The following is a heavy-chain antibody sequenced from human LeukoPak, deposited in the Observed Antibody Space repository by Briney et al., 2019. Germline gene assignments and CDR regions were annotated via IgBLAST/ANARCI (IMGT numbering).Heavy chain of an antibody. CDR1: GYTFTGYY. CDR3: ARAEMATITVDY. J-gene: IGHJ4*01. D-gene: IGHD5-24*01. V-gene: IGHV1-2*02. Sequence: GASVKVSCKASGYTFTGYYMHWVRQAPGQGLEWMGWINPNSGGTNYAQNFQGRVTMTRDTSISTAYMELSSLRSDDTAVYYCARAEMATITVDYWGHGTLVTVSS. CDR2: INPNSGGT.